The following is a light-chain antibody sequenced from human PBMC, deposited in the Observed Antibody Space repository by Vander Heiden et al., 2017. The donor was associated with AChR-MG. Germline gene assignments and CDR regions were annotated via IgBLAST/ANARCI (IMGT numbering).Light chain of an antibody. CDR3: QQDCSSPLT. Sequence: EIVLTQSPGTLPLSPGERATLSCRASQSVSSSYLAWYQQKPGQAPRLLIYGASSRATGIPDRFSGSGSGTDFTLTISRLEPEDFAVYYCQQDCSSPLTFGGGTKVEIK. J-gene: IGKJ4*01. CDR1: QSVSSSY. CDR2: GAS. V-gene: IGKV3-20*01.